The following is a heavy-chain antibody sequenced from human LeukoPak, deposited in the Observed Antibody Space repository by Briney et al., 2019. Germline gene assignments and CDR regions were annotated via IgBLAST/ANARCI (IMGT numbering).Heavy chain of an antibody. D-gene: IGHD6-13*01. Sequence: SETLSLTCTVSGDSLSSNSWSWIRQPPGKGLEWIGYIYYSGSTNYNPSLKGRVTISVDTSKNQFSLKLSSVTAADTAVYYCARFIAAAGIYYFDYGGQGTLVTVSS. CDR3: ARFIAAAGIYYFDY. V-gene: IGHV4-59*08. CDR1: GDSLSSNS. CDR2: IYYSGST. J-gene: IGHJ4*02.